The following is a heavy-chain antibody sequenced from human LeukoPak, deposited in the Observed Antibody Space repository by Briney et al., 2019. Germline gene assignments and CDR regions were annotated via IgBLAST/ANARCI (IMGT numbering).Heavy chain of an antibody. J-gene: IGHJ3*02. CDR3: ARLSLLLPDAFDI. CDR2: MNPNSGNT. D-gene: IGHD1-26*01. V-gene: IGHV1-8*03. CDR1: GYTFTSYD. Sequence: GASVKVSCKASGYTFTSYDINWVRQATGQGLEWMGWMNPNSGNTGYAQKFQGRVTIIRNTSISTAYMELSSLRSEDTAVYYCARLSLLLPDAFDIWGQGTMVTVFS.